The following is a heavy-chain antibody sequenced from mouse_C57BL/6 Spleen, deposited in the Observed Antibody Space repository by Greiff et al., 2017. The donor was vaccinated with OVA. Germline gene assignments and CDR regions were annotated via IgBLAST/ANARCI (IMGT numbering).Heavy chain of an antibody. CDR1: GFTFSSYA. CDR3: ARDNWERYFDY. J-gene: IGHJ2*01. Sequence: EVMLVESGGGLVKPGGSLKLSCAASGFTFSSYAMSWVRQTPEKRLEWVATISDGGSYTYYPDNVKGRFTISRDNAKNNLYLQISHLKSEDTAMYYCARDNWERYFDYGGQGTTLTVSS. D-gene: IGHD4-1*01. V-gene: IGHV5-4*01. CDR2: ISDGGSYT.